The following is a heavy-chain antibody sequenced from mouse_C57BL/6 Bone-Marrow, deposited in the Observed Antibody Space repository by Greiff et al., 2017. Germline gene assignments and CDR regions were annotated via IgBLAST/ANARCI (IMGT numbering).Heavy chain of an antibody. V-gene: IGHV1-58*01. J-gene: IGHJ4*01. CDR2: IYIGNGYT. D-gene: IGHD1-1*01. CDR1: GYTFTSYG. CDR3: ASPLTTVVAPRAMDY. Sequence: VQLKQSGAELVRPGSSVKMSCKTSGYTFTSYGINWVKQRPGQGLEWIGYIYIGNGYTEYNEKFKGKATLTSDTSSSTAYMQLSSLTSEDSAIYVCASPLTTVVAPRAMDYWGQGTSVTVSS.